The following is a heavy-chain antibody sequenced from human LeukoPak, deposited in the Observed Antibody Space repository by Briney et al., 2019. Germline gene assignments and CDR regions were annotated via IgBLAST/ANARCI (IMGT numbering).Heavy chain of an antibody. CDR1: GGSISSYY. CDR3: ARLAAATDHYYGMDV. CDR2: IYYSGST. Sequence: SETLFLTCTVSGGSISSYYWSWIRQPPGKGLEWIGYIYYSGSTNYNPSLKSRVTISEDTSKNQFSLKLSSVTAADTAVYYCARLAAATDHYYGMDVWGKGTTVTVSS. D-gene: IGHD6-13*01. J-gene: IGHJ6*04. V-gene: IGHV4-59*01.